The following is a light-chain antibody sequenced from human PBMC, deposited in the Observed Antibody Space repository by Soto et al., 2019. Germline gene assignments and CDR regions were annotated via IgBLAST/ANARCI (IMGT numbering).Light chain of an antibody. Sequence: QSALTQPRSVSGSPGQSVTISCTGSSGDVGSYNYVSWYQQHPGKAPKLLIYDVIKRPSGVPDRFSGSKSGSTASLAISGLQPEDEADYYCCSYAGSYTFVVFGGGTKVTVL. CDR2: DVI. CDR3: CSYAGSYTFVV. J-gene: IGLJ2*01. CDR1: SGDVGSYNY. V-gene: IGLV2-11*01.